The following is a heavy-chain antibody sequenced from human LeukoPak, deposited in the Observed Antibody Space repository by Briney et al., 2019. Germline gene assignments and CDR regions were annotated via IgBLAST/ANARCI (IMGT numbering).Heavy chain of an antibody. J-gene: IGHJ4*02. D-gene: IGHD4-17*01. V-gene: IGHV4-39*07. CDR2: IYYSGST. CDR1: GGSISSSTYY. Sequence: PSETLSLTCTVSGGSISSSTYYWGWIRQPPGKGLEWIGSIYYSGSTYYNPSLKSRVTISVDTSKNQFSLELSSVTAADTAVYYCAGGRLTTVIPFDYWGQGTLVTVSS. CDR3: AGGRLTTVIPFDY.